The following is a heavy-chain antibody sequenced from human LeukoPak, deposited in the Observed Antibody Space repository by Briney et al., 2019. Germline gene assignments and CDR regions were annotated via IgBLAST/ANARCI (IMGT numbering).Heavy chain of an antibody. CDR2: INWNGGST. CDR3: AKDDDTAMVTATGYYGMDV. V-gene: IGHV3-20*04. D-gene: IGHD5-18*01. Sequence: GGSLRLSCAASGFTFDDYGMSWVRQAPGKGLEWVSGINWNGGSTGYADSVKGRFTISRDNSKNTLYLQMNSLRAEDTAVYYCAKDDDTAMVTATGYYGMDVWGQGTTVTVSS. CDR1: GFTFDDYG. J-gene: IGHJ6*02.